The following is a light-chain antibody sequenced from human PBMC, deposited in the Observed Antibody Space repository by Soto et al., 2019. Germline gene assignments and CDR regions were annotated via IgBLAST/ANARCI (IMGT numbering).Light chain of an antibody. CDR2: KAS. CDR3: QQYNSYSRT. Sequence: DIQVTQSPSTLSASVGDRVTITCRASQSISSWLAWYHQKPGKAPKLLIYKASSLESGVPSRFSGSGSGTEFTLTISSLQPDDFATYYCQQYNSYSRTCGQGTKVEIK. V-gene: IGKV1-5*03. CDR1: QSISSW. J-gene: IGKJ1*01.